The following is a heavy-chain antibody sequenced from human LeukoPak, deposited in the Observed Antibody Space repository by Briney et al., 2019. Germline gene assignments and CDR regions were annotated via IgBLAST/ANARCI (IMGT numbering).Heavy chain of an antibody. V-gene: IGHV3-23*01. CDR2: ISGGGGST. CDR1: GFPFSSHA. J-gene: IGHJ4*02. D-gene: IGHD2-2*01. CDR3: ARAMPSSTYYFDS. Sequence: GGSLRLSCPASGFPFSSHAMSWVRQAPGKGLEWVSTISGGGGSTYYADSVRGRFTISRDNSKNTLFLQLNGLRAEDTAIYYCARAMPSSTYYFDSWGQGTLVTVSS.